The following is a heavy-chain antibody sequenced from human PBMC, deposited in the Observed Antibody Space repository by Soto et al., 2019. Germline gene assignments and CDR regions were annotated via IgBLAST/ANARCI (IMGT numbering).Heavy chain of an antibody. V-gene: IGHV3-23*01. CDR3: AKGYDRGGYSRMDV. CDR1: GFTFSSYA. J-gene: IGHJ6*02. CDR2: ISGSGGST. Sequence: EAQLLESGGGLEQPGGSLRLSCAASGFTFSSYAMSWVRQAPGKGLEWVSGISGSGGSTYYADSVEGRFTISRDNSKNTLSLQMNSLRAEDTAIYYCAKGYDRGGYSRMDVWGQGTTVTVSS. D-gene: IGHD5-18*01.